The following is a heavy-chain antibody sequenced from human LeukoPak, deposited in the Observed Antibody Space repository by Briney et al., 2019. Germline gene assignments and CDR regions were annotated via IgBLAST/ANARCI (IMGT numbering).Heavy chain of an antibody. CDR3: ARDEVRGDKGYFDY. CDR1: GFTFGGFA. J-gene: IGHJ4*02. V-gene: IGHV3-30*10. Sequence: GRSLRLSCAASGFTFGGFAMHWVRQAPGKGLEWVAVISCDGGNKYYTDSVKGRFTISRDNSKNTLYLQMNSLRAEDTAVYYCARDEVRGDKGYFDYWGQGTLVTVSS. CDR2: ISCDGGNK. D-gene: IGHD3-10*01.